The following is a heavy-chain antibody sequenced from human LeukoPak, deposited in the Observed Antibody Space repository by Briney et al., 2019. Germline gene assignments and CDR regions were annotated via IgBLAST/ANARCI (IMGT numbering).Heavy chain of an antibody. CDR3: AKDPRITIPYGMDV. V-gene: IGHV3-23*01. Sequence: GGSLRLSCAASGFTFSSYAISWVRQAPGKGLEWVSAISGSGGSTYYADSVKGRFTISRDNSKNTLYLQMNSLRAEDTAVYYCAKDPRITIPYGMDVWGQGTTVTVSS. CDR1: GFTFSSYA. CDR2: ISGSGGST. D-gene: IGHD3-9*01. J-gene: IGHJ6*02.